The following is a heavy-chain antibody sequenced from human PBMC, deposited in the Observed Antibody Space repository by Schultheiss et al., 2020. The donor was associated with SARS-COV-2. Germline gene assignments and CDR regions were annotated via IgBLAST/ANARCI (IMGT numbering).Heavy chain of an antibody. Sequence: SETLSLTCTVSGGSISSYYWSWIRQPPGKGLEWIGYIYYSGSTNYNPSLKSRVTISVDTSKNQFSLKLSSVTAADTAVYYCARGDYSNYPSFFDYWGQGTLVTVSS. CDR2: IYYSGST. D-gene: IGHD4-11*01. J-gene: IGHJ4*02. CDR1: GGSISSYY. V-gene: IGHV4-59*12. CDR3: ARGDYSNYPSFFDY.